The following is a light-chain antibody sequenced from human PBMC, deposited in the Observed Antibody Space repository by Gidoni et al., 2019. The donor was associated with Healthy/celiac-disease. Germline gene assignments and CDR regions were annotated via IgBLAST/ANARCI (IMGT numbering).Light chain of an antibody. J-gene: IGKJ4*01. CDR1: QSVSSSY. CDR3: QQYGSSPLT. V-gene: IGKV3-20*01. CDR2: GAS. Sequence: RTSQSVSSSYLAWYQQKPGQAPRLLIYGASSRATGIPDRFSGSGSGTDFTLTISRLEPEDFAVYYCQQYGSSPLTFGGGTKVEIK.